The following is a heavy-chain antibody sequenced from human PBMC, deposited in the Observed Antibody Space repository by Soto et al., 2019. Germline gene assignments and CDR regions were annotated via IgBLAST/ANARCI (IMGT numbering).Heavy chain of an antibody. V-gene: IGHV1-18*01. D-gene: IGHD6-25*01. CDR1: GYTFTSYV. CDR2: ISAYNGNT. CDR3: ARQSGAGGYRHAFDI. Sequence: SSVKVSCKASGYTFTSYVSSWLRQAPGQGLEWMGWISAYNGNTNYAQKLQGRVTMTTDTSTSTAYMELRSLRSDDTAVYYCARQSGAGGYRHAFDIWSQGTMVTVSS. J-gene: IGHJ3*02.